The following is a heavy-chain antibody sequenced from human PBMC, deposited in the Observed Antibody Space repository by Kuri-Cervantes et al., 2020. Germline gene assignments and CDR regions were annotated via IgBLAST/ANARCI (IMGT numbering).Heavy chain of an antibody. Sequence: GESLKISCAASGFTFSSYGMHWVRQAPGKGLEWVAVIWYDGSNKYYADSVKSRFTISRDNSKNTLYLQMNSLRAEDTAVYYCAKGGGGGGYGRLDYWGQGTLVTVSS. CDR3: AKGGGGGGYGRLDY. V-gene: IGHV3-30*02. CDR2: IWYDGSNK. CDR1: GFTFSSYG. D-gene: IGHD5-12*01. J-gene: IGHJ4*02.